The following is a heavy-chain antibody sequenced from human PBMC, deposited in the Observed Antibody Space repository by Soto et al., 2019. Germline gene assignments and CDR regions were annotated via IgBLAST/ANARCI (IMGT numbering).Heavy chain of an antibody. V-gene: IGHV1-24*01. CDR3: ATPGGGYYSYFDY. CDR2: FDPEDGET. D-gene: IGHD3-22*01. Sequence: ASVKVSCKVSGYTLTGLSMHWVRQAPGKGLEWMGGFDPEDGETIYAQKFQGRVTMTEDTSTDTAYMELSSLRSEDTAVYYCATPGGGYYSYFDYWGQGTLVTVSS. CDR1: GYTLTGLS. J-gene: IGHJ4*02.